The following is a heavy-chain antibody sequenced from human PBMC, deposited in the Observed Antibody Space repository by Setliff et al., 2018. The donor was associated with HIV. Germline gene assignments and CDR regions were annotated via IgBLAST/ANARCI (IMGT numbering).Heavy chain of an antibody. CDR2: IETTGTV. V-gene: IGHV4-4*08. CDR1: GDSIRSQF. Sequence: SETLSLTCNLSGDSIRSQFWTWIRQTPGKGLEWIASIETTGTVNYSPSLKSRVSISLDPSRSQFSLTLRSVTAADTAVYYCARVPSAGVRGRPDLYHWFDPWGQGTLGTV. CDR3: ARVPSAGVRGRPDLYHWFDP. D-gene: IGHD3-3*01. J-gene: IGHJ5*02.